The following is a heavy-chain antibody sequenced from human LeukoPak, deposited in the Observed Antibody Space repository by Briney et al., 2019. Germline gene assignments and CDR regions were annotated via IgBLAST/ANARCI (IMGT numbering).Heavy chain of an antibody. CDR2: IRYDGSNK. CDR1: GFTFSSYG. V-gene: IGHV3-30*02. J-gene: IGHJ4*02. Sequence: GGSLRLSCAASGFTFSSYGMHWVRQAPGKGPEWVAFIRYDGSNKYYADSVKGRFTISRDNSKNTLYLQMNSLRAEDTAVYYCAKVNVAALGYWGQGTLVTVSS. D-gene: IGHD6-6*01. CDR3: AKVNVAALGY.